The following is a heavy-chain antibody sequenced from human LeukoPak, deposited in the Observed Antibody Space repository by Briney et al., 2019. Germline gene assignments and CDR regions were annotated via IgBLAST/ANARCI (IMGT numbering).Heavy chain of an antibody. D-gene: IGHD6-13*01. Sequence: PGGSLRLSCAASGFTFSSYSMNWVRQAPGKGLEWVSSISSSSSYIYYADSVKGRFTISRDNAKNSLYLQMNSLRAEDTAVYYCARAGRAAAGSNWFDPWGQGTLVTVSS. J-gene: IGHJ5*02. CDR2: ISSSSSYI. CDR1: GFTFSSYS. V-gene: IGHV3-21*01. CDR3: ARAGRAAAGSNWFDP.